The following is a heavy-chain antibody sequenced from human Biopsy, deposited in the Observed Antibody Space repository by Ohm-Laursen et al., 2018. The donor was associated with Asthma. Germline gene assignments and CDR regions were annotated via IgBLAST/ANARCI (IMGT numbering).Heavy chain of an antibody. CDR2: VSPDGHNN. CDR1: GFVFSQCG. V-gene: IGHV3-30*03. Sequence: SSLRLSCTASGFVFSQCGMHWVRQGPGKGLEWVALVSPDGHNNYYEDSVMGRFTISRDNSRKRLYLQINRLTVEDSAVYFCARQSGQDYGDSSGFDIWGQGTKVAVSS. D-gene: IGHD3-22*01. CDR3: ARQSGQDYGDSSGFDI. J-gene: IGHJ3*02.